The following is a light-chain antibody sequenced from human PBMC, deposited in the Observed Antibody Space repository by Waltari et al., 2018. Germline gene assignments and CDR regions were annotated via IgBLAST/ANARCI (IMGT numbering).Light chain of an antibody. CDR3: QAWASSNYV. V-gene: IGLV3-1*01. CDR1: NFGEKY. J-gene: IGLJ1*01. CDR2: QDT. Sequence: SYVLTQSPSVSVSPGQTVTITCSGDNFGEKYVSWSQQKPGQSPVLVIFQDTTRPSGIPARFSGSMSGDTATLTIGGTQPVDEADYFCQAWASSNYVFASGTKVTVL.